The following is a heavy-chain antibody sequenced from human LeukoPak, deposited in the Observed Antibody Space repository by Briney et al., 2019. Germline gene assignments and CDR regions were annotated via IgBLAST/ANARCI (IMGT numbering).Heavy chain of an antibody. CDR1: RFTLEGYT. D-gene: IGHD2-2*01. J-gene: IGHJ4*02. CDR3: AKGVVVAPDVTPFDY. V-gene: IGHV3-7*03. CDR2: MKQDGSDK. Sequence: GSLRLSCTGSRFTLEGYTMHWIRQAPGKGLEWVANMKQDGSDKYYADSVKGRFTISRDNSKNTLYLQMNSLRAEDTAVYYCAKGVVVAPDVTPFDYWGQGTLVTVSS.